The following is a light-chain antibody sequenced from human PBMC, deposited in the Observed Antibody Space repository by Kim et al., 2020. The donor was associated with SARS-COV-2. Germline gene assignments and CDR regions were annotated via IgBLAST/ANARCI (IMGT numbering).Light chain of an antibody. CDR3: QAWDSSTLV. V-gene: IGLV3-1*01. Sequence: VTPGQTASITCSGDKLGDKYACWYQQKPGQSPVLVIYQDSTRPSGIPERVSGSNSGNTATLTISGTQAMDEADYYCQAWDSSTLVFGGGTQLTVL. CDR2: QDS. CDR1: KLGDKY. J-gene: IGLJ2*01.